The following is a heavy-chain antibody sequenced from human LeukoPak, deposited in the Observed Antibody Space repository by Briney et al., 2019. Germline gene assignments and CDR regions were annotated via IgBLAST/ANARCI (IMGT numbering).Heavy chain of an antibody. J-gene: IGHJ6*03. CDR3: AGPRAGYYGAYYMDV. CDR1: GGSISSSSYY. CDR2: IYYSGST. Sequence: SETLSLTCTVSGGSISSSSYYWGWIRQPPGKGLEWIGSIYYSGSTYYNPSLKSRVTISVDTSKNQFSLKLSSVTAADTAVYYCAGPRAGYYGAYYMDVWGKGTMVTASS. D-gene: IGHD3-10*01. V-gene: IGHV4-39*01.